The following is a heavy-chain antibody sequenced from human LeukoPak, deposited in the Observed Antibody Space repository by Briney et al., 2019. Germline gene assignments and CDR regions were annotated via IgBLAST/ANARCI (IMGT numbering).Heavy chain of an antibody. J-gene: IGHJ5*02. V-gene: IGHV4-59*01. CDR2: IYYSGTT. CDR3: ASQSAAAAGTYNWFDP. D-gene: IGHD6-13*01. CDR1: GGSISYYY. Sequence: SETLSLTCTVSGGSISYYYWSWIRQSPGKGLEWIGYIYYSGTTNYNPSLKSRVTISVDTSKHQFSLQLRSVTAAHTAVYYCASQSAAAAGTYNWFDPWGQGTLVTVSS.